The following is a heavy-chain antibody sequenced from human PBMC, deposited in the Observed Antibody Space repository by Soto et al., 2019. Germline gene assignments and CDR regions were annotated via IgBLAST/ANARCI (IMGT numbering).Heavy chain of an antibody. CDR2: ISGRGGST. V-gene: IGHV3-23*01. CDR1: GFTFSSYA. J-gene: IGHJ1*01. D-gene: IGHD4-17*01. CDR3: AKGPLYGDYVSG. Sequence: EVQLLESGGGLVQPGGSLRLSCAASGFTFSSYAMSWVRQAPGKGLEWVSGISGRGGSTYYADSVKGRFTISRDNSKNTLQRQMHSPRAEDTAVYYCAKGPLYGDYVSGWGQGTLVTVSS.